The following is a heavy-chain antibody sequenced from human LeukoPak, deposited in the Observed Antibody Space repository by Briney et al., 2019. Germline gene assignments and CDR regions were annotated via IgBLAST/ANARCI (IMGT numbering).Heavy chain of an antibody. Sequence: GGSLRLSCAASGFTFDDYTMHWVRQAPGKGLERVSLISWDGGSTYYADSVKGRFTISRDNSRNSLYLQMNSLRTEDTALYYCAKDKSQGFDYWGQGTLVTVSS. CDR3: AKDKSQGFDY. J-gene: IGHJ4*02. V-gene: IGHV3-43*01. CDR1: GFTFDDYT. CDR2: ISWDGGST.